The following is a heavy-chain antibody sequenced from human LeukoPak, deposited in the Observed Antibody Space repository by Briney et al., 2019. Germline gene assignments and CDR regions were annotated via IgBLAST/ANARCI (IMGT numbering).Heavy chain of an antibody. J-gene: IGHJ5*02. D-gene: IGHD6-13*01. CDR1: GFTFSSYT. CDR2: ISSTSSYI. Sequence: PGGSLRLSCAASGFTFSSYTMNWVRQAPGKGLEWVSSISSTSSYIYYADSVKGRFTISRDNAKNSLYLQMNSLRAEDTAVYYCAKDQSSAPYSSSWYNWFDPWGQGTLVTVSS. CDR3: AKDQSSAPYSSSWYNWFDP. V-gene: IGHV3-21*01.